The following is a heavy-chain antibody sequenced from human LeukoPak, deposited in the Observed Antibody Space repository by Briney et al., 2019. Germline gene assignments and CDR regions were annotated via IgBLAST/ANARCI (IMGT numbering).Heavy chain of an antibody. CDR2: INHSGST. J-gene: IGHJ4*02. V-gene: IGHV4-34*01. CDR3: ARSSHCSSTSCYYGGIDY. D-gene: IGHD2-2*01. CDR1: GGSISSYY. Sequence: SETLSLTCTVSGGSISSYYWSWIRQPPGKGLEWIGEINHSGSTNYNPSLKSRVTISVDTSKNQFSLKLSSVTAADTAVYYCARSSHCSSTSCYYGGIDYWGQGTLVTVSS.